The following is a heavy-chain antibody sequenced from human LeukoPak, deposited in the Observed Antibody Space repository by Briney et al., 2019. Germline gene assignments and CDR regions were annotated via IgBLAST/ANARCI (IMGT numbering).Heavy chain of an antibody. CDR2: MNPNSGNT. CDR3: ARAPTDYMDV. J-gene: IGHJ6*03. CDR1: GYTFTSYD. V-gene: IGHV1-8*03. Sequence: ASVKVSCKASGYTFTSYDINWVRQATGQGLEWMGWMNPNSGNTGYAQKFQGRVTITRNTPISTAYMELSSLRSEDTAVNYCARAPTDYMDVWGKGTTVTVSS.